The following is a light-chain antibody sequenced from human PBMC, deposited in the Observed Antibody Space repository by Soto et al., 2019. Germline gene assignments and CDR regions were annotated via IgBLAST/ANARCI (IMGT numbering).Light chain of an antibody. V-gene: IGKV3-15*01. Sequence: EIVVTQSPATLSVSPGERVTLSCRASQTVATYITWYQQKHGQAPRPLIYDASTRATDVPARFSGSGSGTEFTLTIPSLQSEDFAVYYWQHYHRWPPFSFGPGTKLEIK. CDR3: QHYHRWPPFS. CDR2: DAS. J-gene: IGKJ2*01. CDR1: QTVATY.